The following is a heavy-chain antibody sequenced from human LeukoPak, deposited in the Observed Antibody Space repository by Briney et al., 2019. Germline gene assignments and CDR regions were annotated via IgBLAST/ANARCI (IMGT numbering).Heavy chain of an antibody. J-gene: IGHJ4*02. V-gene: IGHV4-59*12. Sequence: SETLSLTCTVSGGSISSYYWSWIRQPPGKGLEWIGYIYYSGSTNYNPSLKSRVTISVDTSKNQFSLKLSSVTAADTAVYYCAILDILTGYYNCWGQGTLVTVSS. CDR1: GGSISSYY. CDR3: AILDILTGYYNC. D-gene: IGHD3-9*01. CDR2: IYYSGST.